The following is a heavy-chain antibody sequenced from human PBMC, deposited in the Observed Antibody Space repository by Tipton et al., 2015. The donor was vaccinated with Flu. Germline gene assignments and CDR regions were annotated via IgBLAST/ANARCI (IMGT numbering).Heavy chain of an antibody. V-gene: IGHV4-30-4*07. J-gene: IGHJ5*02. CDR3: ARGSGSGTDVTFYL. CDR1: GASISSGGYS. Sequence: TLSLTCSVSGASISSGGYSWSWIRQPPGKGLEWIGRMYVSGSTKYNPSLKSRVTMSVDTSKNQFSLKLSSVTAADTAVYYCARGSGSGTDVTFYLWGQGTLVTVSS. CDR2: MYVSGST. D-gene: IGHD3-10*01.